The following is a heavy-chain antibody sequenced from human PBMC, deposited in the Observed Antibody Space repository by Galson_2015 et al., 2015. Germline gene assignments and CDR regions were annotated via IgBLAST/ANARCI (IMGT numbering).Heavy chain of an antibody. CDR3: ARARGSALSAFDF. CDR2: MNPNSGNT. CDR1: GYTFARSD. Sequence: SVKVSCKASGYTFARSDITWVRQATGQGLEWMGWMNPNSGNTGYEQKSQGRVTMTRNTSISTAYMELSSLGSDDTAIYFCARARGSALSAFDFWGQGTVVAVSS. J-gene: IGHJ3*01. V-gene: IGHV1-8*01.